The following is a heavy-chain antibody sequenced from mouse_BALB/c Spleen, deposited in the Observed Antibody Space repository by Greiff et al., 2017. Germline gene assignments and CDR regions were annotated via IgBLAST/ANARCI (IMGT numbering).Heavy chain of an antibody. J-gene: IGHJ2*01. V-gene: IGHV5-6-5*01. CDR2: ISSGGST. D-gene: IGHD2-12*01. CDR1: GFTFSSYA. CDR3: ARGTRYFDY. Sequence: EVMLVESGGGLVKPGGSLKLSCAASGFTFSSYAMSWVRQTPEKRLEWVASISSGGSTYYPDSVKGRFTISRDNARNILYLQMSSLRSEDTAMYYCARGTRYFDYWGQGTTLTVSS.